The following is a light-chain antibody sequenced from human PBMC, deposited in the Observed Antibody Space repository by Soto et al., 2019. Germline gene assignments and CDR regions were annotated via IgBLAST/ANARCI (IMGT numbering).Light chain of an antibody. CDR2: WAS. Sequence: IVMTRSPDSLAVSLGERATINCKSSQIVLYSSNNKNYLAWYQQKPGQPPKALIYWASTRESGVPDRFSGSGSGTDFTLTISSLQAEDVAVYYCQQYYTTPWTFGQGTKVDI. CDR1: QIVLYSSNNKNY. J-gene: IGKJ1*01. V-gene: IGKV4-1*01. CDR3: QQYYTTPWT.